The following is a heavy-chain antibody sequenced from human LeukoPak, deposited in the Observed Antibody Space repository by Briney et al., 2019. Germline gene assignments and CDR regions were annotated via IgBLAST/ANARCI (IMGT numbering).Heavy chain of an antibody. CDR2: IYYSGST. Sequence: SETLSLTCTVSCGSISSYYWSWIRQPPGKGLEWIGYIYYSGSTNYNPSLKSRVTISVDTSKNQFSLKLSSVTAADTAVYHCARNNYGSGTKFKYWGQGTLVTVSS. V-gene: IGHV4-59*12. CDR1: CGSISSYY. CDR3: ARNNYGSGTKFKY. D-gene: IGHD3-10*01. J-gene: IGHJ4*02.